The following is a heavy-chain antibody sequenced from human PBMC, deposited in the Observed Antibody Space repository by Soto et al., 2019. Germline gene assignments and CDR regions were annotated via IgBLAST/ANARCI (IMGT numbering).Heavy chain of an antibody. J-gene: IGHJ4*02. CDR2: ISWNSGNI. V-gene: IGHV3-9*01. D-gene: IGHD3-3*01. CDR3: ANSLKNFGLALARAGPLDS. Sequence: EVHLMESGGGWVQPGRSLRLSCAASGFTFDNYAMHWVRQAPGKGLERVSGISWNSGNIGYADSVKGRLTIARDNAKNYLYLEMNSLRAEDRALYYCANSLKNFGLALARAGPLDSWGQGALVTVSS. CDR1: GFTFDNYA.